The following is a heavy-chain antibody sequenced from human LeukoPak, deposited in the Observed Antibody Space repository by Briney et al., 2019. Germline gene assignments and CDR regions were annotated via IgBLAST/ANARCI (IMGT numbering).Heavy chain of an antibody. CDR3: TTIQLGDIFVYFDF. D-gene: IGHD2-8*01. J-gene: IGHJ4*02. Sequence: SETLSLTCTLSGGSMRTHHWNWIRQTPGKGLEWIEDMIDSGRTKVDPSLKSRVTISADKSKNKLSLKLSSVPVSARAMYYCTTIQLGDIFVYFDFWGQGILVTVPS. CDR1: GGSMRTHH. V-gene: IGHV4-59*11. CDR2: MIDSGRT.